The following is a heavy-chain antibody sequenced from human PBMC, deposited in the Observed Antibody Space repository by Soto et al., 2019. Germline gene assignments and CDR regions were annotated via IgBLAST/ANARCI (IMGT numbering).Heavy chain of an antibody. CDR3: GRGGGGGGGCRGPYFAMDV. J-gene: IGHJ6*02. V-gene: IGHV1-2*02. Sequence: QGQLVQSGAEVKKPGASVKVSCKASEYTFSAYYLEWVRQAPGQGLEWMGWINPESGSTTYGQKFEGRGTMTRETPISRAYMELNSVSRDDTAREYGGRGGGGGGGCRGPYFAMDVWGQGTAVTVSS. CDR1: EYTFSAYY. CDR2: INPESGST. D-gene: IGHD3-16*01.